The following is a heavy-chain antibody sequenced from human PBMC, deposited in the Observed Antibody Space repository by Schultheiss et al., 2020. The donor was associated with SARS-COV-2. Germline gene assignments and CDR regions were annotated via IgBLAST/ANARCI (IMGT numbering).Heavy chain of an antibody. CDR1: GGSISSSSYY. CDR3: ARDPSGWPNWYFDL. J-gene: IGHJ2*01. Sequence: SETLSLTCTVSGGSISSSSYYWGWIRQPPGKGLEWIGYIYYSGSTNYNPSLKSRVTISVDTSNNQFSLKLSSVTAADTAVYYCARDPSGWPNWYFDLWGRGTLVTVSS. D-gene: IGHD6-19*01. CDR2: IYYSGST. V-gene: IGHV4-61*05.